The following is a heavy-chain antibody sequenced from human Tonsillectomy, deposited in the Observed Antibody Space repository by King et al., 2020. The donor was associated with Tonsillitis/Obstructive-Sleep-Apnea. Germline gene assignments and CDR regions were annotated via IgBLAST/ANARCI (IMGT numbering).Heavy chain of an antibody. J-gene: IGHJ4*02. CDR2: ISGSGGST. CDR1: GFTFSSYA. V-gene: IGHV3-23*04. CDR3: AKDQTYDFWSGYGDY. Sequence: VQLGEAGGGLVQPGGSLRLSCAASGFTFSSYAMSWVRQAPGKGLEWVSAISGSGGSTYYADSVKGRFTISRDNSKNTLYLQMNSLRAEDTAVYYCAKDQTYDFWSGYGDYWGQGTLVTVSS. D-gene: IGHD3-3*01.